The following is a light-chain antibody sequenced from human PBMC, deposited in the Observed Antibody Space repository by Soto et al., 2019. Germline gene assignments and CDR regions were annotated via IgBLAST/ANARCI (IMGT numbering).Light chain of an antibody. CDR1: QSISSY. CDR2: AAS. V-gene: IGKV1-39*01. CDR3: QQSYSTLFT. J-gene: IGKJ3*01. Sequence: DIQMTQSPSSLSASVGDRVTITCRASQSISSYLNWYQQKPGKAPKLLIYAASSLQSGVPSRFSGSGSVTDFTLTISSLQPEAFATYYCQQSYSTLFTFGPGTKVYIK.